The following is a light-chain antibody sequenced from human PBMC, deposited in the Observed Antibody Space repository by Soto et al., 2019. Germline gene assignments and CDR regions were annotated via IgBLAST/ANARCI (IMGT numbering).Light chain of an antibody. CDR3: QQYSSSWT. CDR2: ATS. V-gene: IGKV3-20*01. J-gene: IGKJ1*01. Sequence: EIVLTQSPGTLSLSPGQRPTLSCRASQSISSNFLAWYQQKPGQAPRLLIYATSSRATGIPGRFSGSGSGTDFTLTISRLEPEDFAVYYCQQYSSSWTFGQGTKVDIK. CDR1: QSISSNF.